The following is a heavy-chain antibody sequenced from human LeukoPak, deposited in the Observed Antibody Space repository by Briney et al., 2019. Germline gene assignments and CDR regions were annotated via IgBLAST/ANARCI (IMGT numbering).Heavy chain of an antibody. CDR3: ARVGSGSGSYYYFDY. Sequence: GGFLRLSCAASGFTVSSNYMSWVRQAPGKGLEWVSVIYSGGSTYYADSVKGRFTISRDNSKNTLYLQMNSLRAEDTAVYYCARVGSGSGSYYYFDYWGQGTLVTVSS. CDR1: GFTVSSNY. V-gene: IGHV3-53*01. CDR2: IYSGGST. J-gene: IGHJ4*02. D-gene: IGHD3-10*01.